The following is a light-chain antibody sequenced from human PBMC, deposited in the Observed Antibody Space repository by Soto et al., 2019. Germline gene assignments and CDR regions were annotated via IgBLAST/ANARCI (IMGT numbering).Light chain of an antibody. CDR2: WAS. CDR1: QSVLYSSDNENY. V-gene: IGKV4-1*01. J-gene: IGKJ5*01. CDR3: QQYYSTPIT. Sequence: DIVMTQSPDSLAVSLGERATINCKSSQSVLYSSDNENYLAWYKQKPGQPPNLLIYWASTRESGVPDRFSGSGSGTDFTLTISSLQAEDVAVYYCQQYYSTPITFGQGTRLEIK.